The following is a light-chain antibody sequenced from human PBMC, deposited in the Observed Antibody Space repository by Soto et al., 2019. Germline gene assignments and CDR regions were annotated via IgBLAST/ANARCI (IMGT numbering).Light chain of an antibody. Sequence: QSALTQPASVSGSPGQSITISCTGTSSDVGSYNLVSWYQQHPGKAPKLMIYEGSKRPSGVSNRFSGSKSGNTASLTISGLQAXDEADYYCCSYAGSSTVFGGGTKLTVL. CDR2: EGS. J-gene: IGLJ2*01. CDR1: SSDVGSYNL. V-gene: IGLV2-23*01. CDR3: CSYAGSSTV.